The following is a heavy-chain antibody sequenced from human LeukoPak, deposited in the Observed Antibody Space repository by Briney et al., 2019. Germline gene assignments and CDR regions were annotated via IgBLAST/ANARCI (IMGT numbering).Heavy chain of an antibody. CDR3: ARSPPEANYYDSSGFDY. J-gene: IGHJ4*02. CDR1: GFTFSSYW. D-gene: IGHD3-22*01. V-gene: IGHV3-7*01. Sequence: GGSLRLSCAASGFTFSSYWMSWVRQAPGKGLEWVANIKQDGSEKYYVDSVKGRFTISRDNAKNSLYLQMNSLRAEDTAVYYCARSPPEANYYDSSGFDYWGQGTLVTVS. CDR2: IKQDGSEK.